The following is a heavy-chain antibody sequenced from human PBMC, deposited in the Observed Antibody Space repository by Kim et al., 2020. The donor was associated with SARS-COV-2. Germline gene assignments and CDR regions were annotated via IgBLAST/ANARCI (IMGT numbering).Heavy chain of an antibody. V-gene: IGHV3-11*03. CDR3: ARPYYDFWSGYSRAGDAFDI. D-gene: IGHD3-3*01. J-gene: IGHJ3*02. Sequence: RFTISRDNAKNSLYLQMNSLRAEDTAVYYCARPYYDFWSGYSRAGDAFDIWGQGTMVTVSS.